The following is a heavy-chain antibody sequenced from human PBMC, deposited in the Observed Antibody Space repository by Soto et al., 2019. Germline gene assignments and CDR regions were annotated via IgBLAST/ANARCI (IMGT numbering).Heavy chain of an antibody. Sequence: QVQLVQSGAEVKKPGSSVKVSCKASGGTFSSYAISWVRQAPGQGLEWMGGIIPIFGTANYAQKFQGRVTIXGXXSTSTAYMELSRLRSEDTAVYYSAKGSTHRGYPDYWGQGTLVTVSS. J-gene: IGHJ4*02. D-gene: IGHD3-22*01. CDR2: IIPIFGTA. CDR3: AKGSTHRGYPDY. CDR1: GGTFSSYA. V-gene: IGHV1-69*12.